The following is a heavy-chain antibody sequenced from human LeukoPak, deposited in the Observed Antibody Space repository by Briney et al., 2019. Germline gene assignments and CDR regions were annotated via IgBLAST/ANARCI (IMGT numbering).Heavy chain of an antibody. CDR2: ISSSSSYI. J-gene: IGHJ4*02. CDR3: ARKRGAAMAPRYFDY. D-gene: IGHD5-18*01. Sequence: GGSLRLSCAASGFTFSSYSMNWVRQAPGKGLEWVSSISSSSSYIYYADSVKGRFTISRDNAKNSLYLQMNSLRAEDTAVYYCARKRGAAMAPRYFDYWGQGTLVTVSS. CDR1: GFTFSSYS. V-gene: IGHV3-21*01.